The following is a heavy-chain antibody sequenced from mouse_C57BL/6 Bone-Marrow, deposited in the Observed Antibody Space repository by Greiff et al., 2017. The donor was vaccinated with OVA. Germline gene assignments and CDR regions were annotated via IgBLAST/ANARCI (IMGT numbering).Heavy chain of an antibody. CDR2: ISSGGSST. D-gene: IGHD1-1*01. V-gene: IGHV5-6*01. CDR1: GFTFSSYG. J-gene: IGHJ1*03. CDR3: ARRGYEGSSLYWYVDG. Sequence: EVQLVESGGGLVKPGGSLKLSCAASGFTFSSYGMSWVRQTPEKRLEWVANISSGGSSTYYPDSVKGRFTISRDNAKNTLYLQMSSLKSEDTAMYYCARRGYEGSSLYWYVDGWGTGTTVTVSS.